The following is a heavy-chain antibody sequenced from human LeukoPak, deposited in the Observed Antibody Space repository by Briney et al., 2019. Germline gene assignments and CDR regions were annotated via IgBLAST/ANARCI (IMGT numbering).Heavy chain of an antibody. J-gene: IGHJ2*01. Sequence: GGSLRLSCAASGFTFTYAWMSWVRQAPGKGLEWVSSISSSSSYIYYADSVKGRFTISRDNAKNSLYLQMNSLRAEDTAVYYCARGRVVVVTDKYWYFDLWGRGTLVTVSS. D-gene: IGHD3-22*01. CDR2: ISSSSSYI. CDR3: ARGRVVVVTDKYWYFDL. CDR1: GFTFTYAW. V-gene: IGHV3-21*01.